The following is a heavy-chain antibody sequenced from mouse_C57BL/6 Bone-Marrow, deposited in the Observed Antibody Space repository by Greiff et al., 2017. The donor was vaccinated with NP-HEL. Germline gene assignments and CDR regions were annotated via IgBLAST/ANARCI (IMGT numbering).Heavy chain of an antibody. CDR1: GFNIKDDY. D-gene: IGHD1-1*01. CDR3: TPLYYYGSSIFDY. CDR2: IDPENGDT. V-gene: IGHV14-4*01. J-gene: IGHJ2*01. Sequence: VQLKESGAELVRPGASVKLSCTASGFNIKDDYMHWVKQRPEQGLEWIGWIDPENGDTEYASQFQGKATITADTSSNTAYLQLSSLTSEDTAVYYCTPLYYYGSSIFDYWGQGTTLTVSS.